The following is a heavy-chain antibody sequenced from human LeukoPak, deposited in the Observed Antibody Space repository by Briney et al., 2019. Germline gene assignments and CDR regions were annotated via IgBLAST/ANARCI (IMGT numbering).Heavy chain of an antibody. CDR2: IYHSGST. V-gene: IGHV4-38-2*02. Sequence: PSETLSLTCTVSGYSISSGYYWGWIRQPPGKGLEWIGSIYHSGSTYYNPSLKSRVTISVDTSKNQFSLKLSSVTAADTAVYYCARDKEIVGAGGFDLWGRGTLVTVSS. J-gene: IGHJ2*01. CDR3: ARDKEIVGAGGFDL. CDR1: GYSISSGYY. D-gene: IGHD1-26*01.